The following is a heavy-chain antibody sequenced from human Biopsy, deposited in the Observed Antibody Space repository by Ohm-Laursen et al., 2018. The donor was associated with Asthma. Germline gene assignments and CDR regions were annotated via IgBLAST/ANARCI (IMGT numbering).Heavy chain of an antibody. Sequence: SVKVSCKASGGTFSSYAISWVRQAPGQGLERMGGIIPIFGTANYAQKFQGRVTITADESTSTAYMELSSLRSEDTAVYYCARERIAARQRRYYFDYWGQGTLVTVSS. CDR1: GGTFSSYA. CDR3: ARERIAARQRRYYFDY. D-gene: IGHD6-6*01. J-gene: IGHJ4*02. V-gene: IGHV1-69*13. CDR2: IIPIFGTA.